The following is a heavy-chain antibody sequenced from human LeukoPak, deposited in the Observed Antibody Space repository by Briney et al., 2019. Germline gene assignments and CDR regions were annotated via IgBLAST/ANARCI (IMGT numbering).Heavy chain of an antibody. CDR1: GGSISSSSYY. D-gene: IGHD3-10*01. CDR2: IYYSGRT. CDR3: ARQGLWFGKTDY. J-gene: IGHJ4*02. V-gene: IGHV4-39*07. Sequence: SETLSLTCTVSGGSISSSSYYWGWIRQPPGKGLEWIGSIYYSGRTYYNPSLKSRVTIPVDTSKNHFSLKLTSVTAADTAVYYCARQGLWFGKTDYWGQGTLVTVSS.